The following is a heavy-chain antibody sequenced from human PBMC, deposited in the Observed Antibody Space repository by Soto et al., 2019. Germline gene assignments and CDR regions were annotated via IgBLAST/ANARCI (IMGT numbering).Heavy chain of an antibody. D-gene: IGHD5-12*01. Sequence: GASVKVSRQASGYTFTSYGIHSVRQAPGQGLPWMGWITAYNGNTNYAHKIQGRVTMTTDTSTTTAYLELRSLRSDDTAVYYCARHHGPTTSENWFDPWGQGILVTVSS. J-gene: IGHJ5*02. CDR3: ARHHGPTTSENWFDP. V-gene: IGHV1-18*01. CDR1: GYTFTSYG. CDR2: ITAYNGNT.